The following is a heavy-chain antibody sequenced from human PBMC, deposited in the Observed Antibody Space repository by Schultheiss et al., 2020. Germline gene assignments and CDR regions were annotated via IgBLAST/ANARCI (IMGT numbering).Heavy chain of an antibody. J-gene: IGHJ6*02. CDR1: GFTFSSYA. CDR3: ARDTIAEDYYYYYGMDV. CDR2: ISGSGGST. D-gene: IGHD3-3*01. Sequence: GGSLRLSCAASGFTFSSYAMSWVRQAPGKGLEWVSAISGSGGSTYYADSVKGRFTISRDNSKNTLYLQMNSLRAEDTAVYYCARDTIAEDYYYYYGMDVWGQGTTVTVSS. V-gene: IGHV3-23*01.